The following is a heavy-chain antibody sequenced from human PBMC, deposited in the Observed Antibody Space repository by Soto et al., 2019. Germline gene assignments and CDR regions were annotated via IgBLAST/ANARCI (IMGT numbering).Heavy chain of an antibody. Sequence: QVQLVQSGAEVKKPGASVKVSCKASGYTFTGYYMHWVRQAPGQGLEWMGWINPNSGGTNYAQKFQGRVTMTRDTSISTAYMELSRLRSDDTAVYYCARDPEMATPPAAFDIWGQGTMVTVSS. D-gene: IGHD5-12*01. V-gene: IGHV1-2*02. CDR2: INPNSGGT. CDR3: ARDPEMATPPAAFDI. CDR1: GYTFTGYY. J-gene: IGHJ3*02.